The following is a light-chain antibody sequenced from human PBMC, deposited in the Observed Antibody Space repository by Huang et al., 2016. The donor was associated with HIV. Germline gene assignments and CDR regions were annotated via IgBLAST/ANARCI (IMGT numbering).Light chain of an antibody. Sequence: DIQMTQSPSSLSASVGDTVIITCRASQNISKYLNGYQQVPGRAPKLLFYGTSNLQRGVSLMRFSGRASGTDFTLTITSLQPEDAATYFCQQSYGIPRTFGLGT. CDR2: GTS. CDR1: QNISKY. CDR3: QQSYGIPRT. V-gene: IGKV1-39*01. J-gene: IGKJ2*01.